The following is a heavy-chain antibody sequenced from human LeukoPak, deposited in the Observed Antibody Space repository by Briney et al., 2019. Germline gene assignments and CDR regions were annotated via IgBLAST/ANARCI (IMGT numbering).Heavy chain of an antibody. V-gene: IGHV1-69*01. J-gene: IGHJ6*04. Sequence: ASVKVSCKASGGTFSSYAISWVRQAPGQGLEWMGGIIPIFGTANYAQKFQGRVTITADESTSTAYMELSSLRSEDTAVYYCARYGSRDGDYYYYGMDVWGKGTTVTVSS. CDR1: GGTFSSYA. CDR3: ARYGSRDGDYYYYGMDV. CDR2: IIPIFGTA. D-gene: IGHD5-24*01.